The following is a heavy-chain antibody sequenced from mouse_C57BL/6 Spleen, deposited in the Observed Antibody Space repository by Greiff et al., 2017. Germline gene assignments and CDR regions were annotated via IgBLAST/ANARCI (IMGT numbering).Heavy chain of an antibody. CDR3: SGDGYYVGY. J-gene: IGHJ2*01. CDR2: IHPNSGST. Sequence: VQLQQPGAELVKPGASVKLSCKASGYTFTSYWMHWVKQRPGQGLEWIGMIHPNSGSTNYNEKFKSKATLTVDKSSITAYLQLSSLTSEYSAVYYCSGDGYYVGYWGQGTTLTVSS. V-gene: IGHV1-64*01. CDR1: GYTFTSYW. D-gene: IGHD2-3*01.